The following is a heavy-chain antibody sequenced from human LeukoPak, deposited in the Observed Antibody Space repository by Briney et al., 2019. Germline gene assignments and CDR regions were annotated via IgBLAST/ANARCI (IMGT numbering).Heavy chain of an antibody. D-gene: IGHD3-3*02. Sequence: GGSLRLSCAASGFTFSSYAMSWVRQAPGKGLEWVSAISGSGGSTYYEDCVKGRFTISRDNSKNTLYLQMNSLRAEDTAVYYCAKDSIFGVVIIAYYYFDYWGQGTLVTVSS. CDR2: ISGSGGST. CDR3: AKDSIFGVVIIAYYYFDY. V-gene: IGHV3-23*01. J-gene: IGHJ4*02. CDR1: GFTFSSYA.